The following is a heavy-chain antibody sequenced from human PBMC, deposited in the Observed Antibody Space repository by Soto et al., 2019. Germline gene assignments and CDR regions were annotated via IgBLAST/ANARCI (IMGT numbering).Heavy chain of an antibody. D-gene: IGHD6-6*01. Sequence: SVKVSCKASGGTFSSYAISWVRQAPGQGLEWMGGIIPIFGTANYAQKFQGRVTITADESTSTAYMELSSLRSEDTAVYYCARGSSSSFSGAFDIWGQGKMVTVSS. V-gene: IGHV1-69*13. CDR2: IIPIFGTA. CDR1: GGTFSSYA. J-gene: IGHJ3*02. CDR3: ARGSSSSFSGAFDI.